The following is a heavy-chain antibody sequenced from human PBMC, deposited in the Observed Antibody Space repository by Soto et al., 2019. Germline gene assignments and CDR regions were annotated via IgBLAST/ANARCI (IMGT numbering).Heavy chain of an antibody. CDR2: INPRGGIT. D-gene: IGHD6-13*01. Sequence: ASVKVSFKASGYTFTSYYIHWVRQAPGQGLEWMGIINPRGGITTYAQKFQGRLTMTGDTSTSTVYMELSSLTSEDTAMYHCASSPAYGSSWYGIPPDLSHGMDVWGQGTTVTVSS. CDR3: ASSPAYGSSWYGIPPDLSHGMDV. J-gene: IGHJ6*02. CDR1: GYTFTSYY. V-gene: IGHV1-46*01.